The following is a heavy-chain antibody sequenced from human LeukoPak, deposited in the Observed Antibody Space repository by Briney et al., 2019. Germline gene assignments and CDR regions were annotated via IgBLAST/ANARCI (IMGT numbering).Heavy chain of an antibody. D-gene: IGHD3-10*01. Sequence: GGSLRLSCXASGXTFSSYSMNWVRQAPGKGLEWVSSISSSSSYIYYADSVKGRFTISRDNAKNSLYLQMNSLRAEDTALYYCARGHGSGSYFQTPFDYWGQGTLVTVSS. CDR3: ARGHGSGSYFQTPFDY. V-gene: IGHV3-21*01. J-gene: IGHJ4*02. CDR2: ISSSSSYI. CDR1: GXTFSSYS.